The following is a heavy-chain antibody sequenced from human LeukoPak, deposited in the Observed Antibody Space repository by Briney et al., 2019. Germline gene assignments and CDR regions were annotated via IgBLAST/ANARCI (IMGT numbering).Heavy chain of an antibody. CDR3: AIDRGPRPRSMVRGAYDH. CDR2: LDTDGSST. D-gene: IGHD3-10*01. Sequence: PGGSLRLSCAASGFTFSDYWMHWVRQAPGKGLVWVSRLDTDGSSTTYAESVKGRFTISRDNAKNMLYLQMNSLRAEDTAMYYCAIDRGPRPRSMVRGAYDHLGHGTLVTGSS. J-gene: IGHJ4*01. CDR1: GFTFSDYW. V-gene: IGHV3-74*01.